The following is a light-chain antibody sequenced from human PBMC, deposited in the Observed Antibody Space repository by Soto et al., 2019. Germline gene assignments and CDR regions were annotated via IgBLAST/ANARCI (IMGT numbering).Light chain of an antibody. V-gene: IGLV2-23*03. CDR3: CSYAGTSTFAV. CDR1: SSNIGKTL. J-gene: IGLJ1*01. Sequence: QPVLTQPPSVSAAPGQKVTISCSGSSSNIGKTLVAWYQHLPGTAPKLMIYEGNRRPSGVANRFSGSKSGNTASLTISGLQAEDEADYYCCSYAGTSTFAVFGTGTKLTVL. CDR2: EGN.